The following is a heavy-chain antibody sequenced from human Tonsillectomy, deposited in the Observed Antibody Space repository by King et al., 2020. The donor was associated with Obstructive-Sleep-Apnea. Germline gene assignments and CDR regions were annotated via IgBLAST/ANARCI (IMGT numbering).Heavy chain of an antibody. V-gene: IGHV3-73*02. CDR3: TRVPEGNWFDP. CDR1: GFTFSGSA. Sequence: VQLVESGGGLVQPGGSLKLSCAASGFTFSGSAMHWVRQASGKGLEWVVRIRSKANSYATAYAASVQGRFTISRDDSKNTAYLQMNSLKTEDTAVYYCTRVPEGNWFDPWGQGTLVTVSS. CDR2: IRSKANSYAT. J-gene: IGHJ5*02.